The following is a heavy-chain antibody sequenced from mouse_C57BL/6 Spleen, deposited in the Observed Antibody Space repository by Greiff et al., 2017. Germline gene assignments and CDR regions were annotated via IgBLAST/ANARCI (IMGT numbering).Heavy chain of an antibody. Sequence: QVQLKQPGAELVKPGASVKLSCKASGYTFTSYWMHWVKQRPGRGLEWIGRIDPNSGGTKYNEKFKSKATLTVDKPSSTAYMQLSSLTSEDSAVYYCARWGFHWYFDVWGTGTTVTVSS. CDR1: GYTFTSYW. CDR2: IDPNSGGT. J-gene: IGHJ1*03. V-gene: IGHV1-72*01. CDR3: ARWGFHWYFDV.